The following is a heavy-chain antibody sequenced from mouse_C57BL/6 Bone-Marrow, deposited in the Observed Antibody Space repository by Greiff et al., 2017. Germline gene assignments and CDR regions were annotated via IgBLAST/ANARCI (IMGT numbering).Heavy chain of an antibody. J-gene: IGHJ3*01. D-gene: IGHD2-1*01. CDR3: TRDPSGNWFAY. Sequence: EVHLVESGEGLVKPGGSLKLSCAASGFTFSSYAMSWVRQTPEKRLEWVAYISRGGDYNYYADTVKGRFTISRDKARNTLYLQMSSLKSEDAAMYCCTRDPSGNWFAYWGRGTRVTVTA. V-gene: IGHV5-9-1*02. CDR1: GFTFSSYA. CDR2: ISRGGDYN.